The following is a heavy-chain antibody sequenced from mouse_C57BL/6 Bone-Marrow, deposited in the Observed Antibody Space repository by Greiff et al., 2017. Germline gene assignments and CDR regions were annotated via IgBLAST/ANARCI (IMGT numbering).Heavy chain of an antibody. V-gene: IGHV1-72*01. CDR3: AHGNYFYWYFAV. J-gene: IGHJ1*03. CDR1: GYTFTSYW. D-gene: IGHD2-1*01. CDR2: IDPNSGGT. Sequence: QVQLQQPGAELVKPGASVKLSCKASGYTFTSYWMHWVKQRPGRGLEWIGRIDPNSGGTKYNEKFKSKATLTVDTPSSTAYMQLSSLTSEESAVYYCAHGNYFYWYFAVWGTGTTVTVSS.